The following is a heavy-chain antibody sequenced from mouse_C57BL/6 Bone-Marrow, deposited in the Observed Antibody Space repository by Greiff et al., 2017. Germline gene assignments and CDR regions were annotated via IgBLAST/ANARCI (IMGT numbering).Heavy chain of an antibody. Sequence: DVQLQESGAELVRPGASVKLSCTASGFNIKDDYMHWVKQRPEQGLEWIGWIDPENGDTEYASKFQGKATITADTSSNTAYLQLSSLTSEDTAVYYCTTDPLRPLDYWGQGTSVTVSS. V-gene: IGHV14-4*01. CDR2: IDPENGDT. J-gene: IGHJ4*01. CDR1: GFNIKDDY. CDR3: TTDPLRPLDY. D-gene: IGHD1-2*01.